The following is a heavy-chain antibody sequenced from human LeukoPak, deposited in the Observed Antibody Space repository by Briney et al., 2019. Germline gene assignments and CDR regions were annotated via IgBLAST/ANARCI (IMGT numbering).Heavy chain of an antibody. J-gene: IGHJ4*02. V-gene: IGHV3-21*01. CDR2: ISSSSSYI. CDR1: GFTFSSYS. D-gene: IGHD4-23*01. Sequence: GGSLRLSCAASGFTFSSYSMNWVRQAPGKGLEWVSSISSSSSYIYYADSVKGRFTISRDEAKNSLYLQMNSLRAEDTAVYYCARTTVVTPGFPFDYWGQGTLVTVSS. CDR3: ARTTVVTPGFPFDY.